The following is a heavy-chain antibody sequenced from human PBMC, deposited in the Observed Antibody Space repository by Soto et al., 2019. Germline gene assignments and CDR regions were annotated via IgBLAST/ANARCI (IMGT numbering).Heavy chain of an antibody. V-gene: IGHV4-31*03. D-gene: IGHD6-13*01. J-gene: IGHJ6*02. CDR3: ARDRAAAGSYYYYGMDV. CDR2: IYYSGST. CDR1: GGSISSGGYY. Sequence: SETLSLTCTVSGGSISSGGYYWSWIRQHPGKGLEWIGYIYYSGSTYYNPSLKSRVTISVDTSKNQFSLKLSSVTAADTAVYYCARDRAAAGSYYYYGMDVWGQGTTVTVSS.